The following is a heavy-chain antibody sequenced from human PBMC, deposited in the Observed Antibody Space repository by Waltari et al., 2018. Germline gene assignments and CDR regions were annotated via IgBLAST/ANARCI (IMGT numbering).Heavy chain of an antibody. J-gene: IGHJ3*02. V-gene: IGHV3-23*04. CDR1: GFTFTTYA. CDR2: ISSSGSST. D-gene: IGHD4-17*01. Sequence: EVQLVESGGGLVQPGGSLRLSCAASGFTFTTYAFNWVRQPPGKGLEWVSSISSSGSSTYYADSVKGRFTISRDNARNTLHLQMNSLRVEDTAVYYCATGDSHAFDMWGQGTLVIVSS. CDR3: ATGDSHAFDM.